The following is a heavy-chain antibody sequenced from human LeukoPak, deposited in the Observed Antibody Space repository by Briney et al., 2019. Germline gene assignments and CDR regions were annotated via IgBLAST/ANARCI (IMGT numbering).Heavy chain of an antibody. Sequence: GGSLRLSCAASGFTFSDHYMDWVRQAPGKGLEWVANINQDGSEKYYVDSVKGRFTISRDSAKNSLFLQMNGLRADDTAVYYCARDHAFSYYYYYMDVWGKGTTVTVSS. J-gene: IGHJ6*03. CDR2: INQDGSEK. CDR3: ARDHAFSYYYYYMDV. V-gene: IGHV3-7*01. CDR1: GFTFSDHY. D-gene: IGHD3-3*01.